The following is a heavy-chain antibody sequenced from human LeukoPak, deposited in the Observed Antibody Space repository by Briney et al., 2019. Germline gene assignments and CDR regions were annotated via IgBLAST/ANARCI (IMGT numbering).Heavy chain of an antibody. CDR1: GFTFSNYE. Sequence: GGSLRLSCAASGFTFSNYEMHWVRQAPGKGLEWVSYISSSGSDIYYADSVKGRFTISRDNAKNSLYLQMNSLRAEDTAVYYCARDFSSGSYIDYWGQGTLVTVSS. CDR2: ISSSGSDI. J-gene: IGHJ4*02. CDR3: ARDFSSGSYIDY. V-gene: IGHV3-48*03. D-gene: IGHD1-26*01.